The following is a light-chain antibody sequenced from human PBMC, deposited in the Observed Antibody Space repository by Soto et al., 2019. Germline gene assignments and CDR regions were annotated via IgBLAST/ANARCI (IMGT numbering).Light chain of an antibody. J-gene: IGKJ1*01. CDR3: QQYGGSPRT. CDR1: QSIGGNF. V-gene: IGKV3-20*01. CDR2: GAS. Sequence: IVVTQSPATLSVSPGEGATLSCRASQSIGGNFLAWYQQRRGQAPRLLIHGASNRATGIPDRFSGSGSGTDFTLTITRLEPEDFAVYYCQQYGGSPRTFGQGTKVDNK.